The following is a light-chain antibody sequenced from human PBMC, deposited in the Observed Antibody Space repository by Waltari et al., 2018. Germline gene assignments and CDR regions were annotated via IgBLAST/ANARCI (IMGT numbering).Light chain of an antibody. CDR1: QRLVNSDGSTY. V-gene: IGKV2-30*01. J-gene: IGKJ2*01. CDR2: RVS. Sequence: DDVLTQSPVSLPAILGQPASISCRSSQRLVNSDGSTYLSWLQQRPGQSPRRLIYRVSNRDPGVPDRFSGSGSGTDFTLKISRVEAEDVGVYYCMQGTYWPPYTFGQGTKLEIK. CDR3: MQGTYWPPYT.